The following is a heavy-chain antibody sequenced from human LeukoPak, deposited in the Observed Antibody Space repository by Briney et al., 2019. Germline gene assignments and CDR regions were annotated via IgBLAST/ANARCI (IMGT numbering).Heavy chain of an antibody. CDR1: GYSISSGYY. Sequence: SETLSLTCTVSGYSISSGYYWGWIRRPPGKGLEWIGSIYHSGSTYYNPSLKSRVTISVDTSKNQFSLKLSSVTAADTAVYYCARRVGCSSTSCPELDYWGQGTLVTVSS. CDR3: ARRVGCSSTSCPELDY. V-gene: IGHV4-38-2*02. J-gene: IGHJ4*02. D-gene: IGHD2-2*01. CDR2: IYHSGST.